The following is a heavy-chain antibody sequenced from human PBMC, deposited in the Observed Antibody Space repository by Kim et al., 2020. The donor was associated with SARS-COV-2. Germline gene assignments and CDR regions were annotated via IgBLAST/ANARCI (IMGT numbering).Heavy chain of an antibody. CDR1: GFTFDDYA. D-gene: IGHD7-27*01. CDR2: ISRNSGSI. Sequence: GGSLRLSCAASGFTFDDYAMHWVRQAPGKGLEWVSGISRNSGSIGYADSVKGRFTISRDNAKNSLYLQMNSLRAEDTALYYCATATGGNYYYYGMDVWGQGTTGSASS. V-gene: IGHV3-9*01. J-gene: IGHJ6*02. CDR3: ATATGGNYYYYGMDV.